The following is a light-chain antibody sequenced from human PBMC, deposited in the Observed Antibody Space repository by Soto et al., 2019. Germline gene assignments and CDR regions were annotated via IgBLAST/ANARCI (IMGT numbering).Light chain of an antibody. CDR2: DTR. J-gene: IGLJ3*02. V-gene: IGLV7-46*01. Sequence: QAVVTQEPSLTVSPGGTVTLTCGSSTGTVTTYHFPYWFQQKPGQAPTALIFDTRNRHSWTPARFSGSLLGGKAALTLSGAEPEDEADHYCLLYYDTIRVFGGGTKLTVL. CDR1: TGTVTTYHF. CDR3: LLYYDTIRV.